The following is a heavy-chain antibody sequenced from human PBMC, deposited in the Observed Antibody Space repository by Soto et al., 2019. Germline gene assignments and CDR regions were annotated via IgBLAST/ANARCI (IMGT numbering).Heavy chain of an antibody. V-gene: IGHV5-51*01. Sequence: LGESLKISCKVSGYTITNYWIAWVPQMPGKGLEWMGIVYPGDSDPRYSPSSQGNVTTSVDSCIGTAYRKWSSLKASDTAMCDWGRLAVAETHDCLDAWGQGTPVAVCS. D-gene: IGHD6-19*01. CDR2: VYPGDSDP. CDR1: GYTITNYW. J-gene: IGHJ5*01. CDR3: GRLAVAETHDCLDA.